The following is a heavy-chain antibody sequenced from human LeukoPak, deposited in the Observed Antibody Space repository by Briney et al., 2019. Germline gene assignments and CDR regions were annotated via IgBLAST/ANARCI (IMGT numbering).Heavy chain of an antibody. CDR1: GFTFSSYA. CDR3: AKDRSCTNDICPGDFDY. V-gene: IGHV3-23*01. Sequence: PGGSLRLSCAASGFTFSSYAVSWVRQAPGKGLEWVSSIRGSGGSTYSADSVKGRFTISRDNSKNTLYLQMNSLRAEDTAVYFGAKDRSCTNDICPGDFDYWGEGTLLTVSS. J-gene: IGHJ4*02. CDR2: IRGSGGST. D-gene: IGHD2-8*01.